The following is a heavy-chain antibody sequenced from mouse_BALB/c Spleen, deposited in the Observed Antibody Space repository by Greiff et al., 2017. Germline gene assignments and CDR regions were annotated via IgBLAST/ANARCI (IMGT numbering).Heavy chain of an antibody. Sequence: EVQRVESGGGLVKPGGSLKLSCAASGFTFSDYYMYWVRQTPEKRLEWVATISDGGSYTYYPDSVKGRFTISRDNAKNNLYLQMSSLKSEDTAMYYCARRLPWFAYWGQGTLVTVSA. CDR3: ARRLPWFAY. CDR1: GFTFSDYY. CDR2: ISDGGSYT. V-gene: IGHV5-4*02. J-gene: IGHJ3*01.